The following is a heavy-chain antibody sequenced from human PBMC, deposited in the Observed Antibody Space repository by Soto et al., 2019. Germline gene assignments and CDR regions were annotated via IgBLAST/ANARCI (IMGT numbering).Heavy chain of an antibody. J-gene: IGHJ6*02. Sequence: GGSLRLSCASSGFTVSSNYMSWVRQAPGKGLEWVSVIYSGGSTYYADSVKGRFTISRDNSKNTLYLQMNSLRAEDTAVYYCARAVSHVYYYYGMDVWGQGTTVTVSS. CDR3: ARAVSHVYYYYGMDV. CDR1: GFTVSSNY. CDR2: IYSGGST. V-gene: IGHV3-66*01.